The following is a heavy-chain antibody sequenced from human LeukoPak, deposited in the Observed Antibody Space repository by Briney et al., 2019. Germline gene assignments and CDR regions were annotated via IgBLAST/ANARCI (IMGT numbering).Heavy chain of an antibody. J-gene: IGHJ4*02. Sequence: GGSLRLSCAASGFTFSSYWMHWVRQAPGKGLVWVSRIKSDGSNTNYADSVKGRFTISRDNAKNTLHLQMNSLRAEDTAVCYCARGGYYGSGRYYFDSWGQGTLVTVSS. CDR1: GFTFSSYW. CDR3: ARGGYYGSGRYYFDS. D-gene: IGHD3-3*01. V-gene: IGHV3-74*01. CDR2: IKSDGSNT.